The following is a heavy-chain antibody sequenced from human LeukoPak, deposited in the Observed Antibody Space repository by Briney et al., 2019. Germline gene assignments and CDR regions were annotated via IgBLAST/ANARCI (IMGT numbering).Heavy chain of an antibody. V-gene: IGHV4-34*01. CDR3: ARARGGY. CDR2: INHSGIT. Sequence: SETLSLTCAVYGASFSDYSWIWIRQPPGKGLEWIGEINHSGITNYNPSLKSRVTISAATSKNHFSLNLTSVTAADMAVYYCARARGGYWGQGTLVTVSS. D-gene: IGHD3-3*01. CDR1: GASFSDYS. J-gene: IGHJ4*02.